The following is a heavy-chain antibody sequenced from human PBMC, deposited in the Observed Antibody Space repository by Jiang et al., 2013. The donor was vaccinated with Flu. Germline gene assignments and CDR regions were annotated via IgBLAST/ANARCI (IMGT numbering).Heavy chain of an antibody. V-gene: IGHV4-59*01. CDR1: GGSISNFY. Sequence: PGLVKPSETLSLTCTLSGGSISNFYWSWIRQPPGKGLEWIGYIYYSGSTNYNPSLKSRVTISVDTSKNQFSLKLSSVTAADTAVYYCARYDSGVTTYYFDYWGQGTLVTVSS. CDR2: IYYSGST. CDR3: ARYDSGVTTYYFDY. D-gene: IGHD4-17*01. J-gene: IGHJ4*02.